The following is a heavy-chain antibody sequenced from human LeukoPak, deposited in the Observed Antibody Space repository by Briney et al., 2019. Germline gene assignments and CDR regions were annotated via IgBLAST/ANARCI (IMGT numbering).Heavy chain of an antibody. CDR3: AREASIPPAGPDGDYFVY. CDR2: IKQDGSEK. D-gene: IGHD6-13*01. CDR1: GFTLSSYW. V-gene: IGHV3-7*01. Sequence: GGSLRLSCAPSGFTLSSYWLTWVRQAPGKGLEWVANIKQDGSEKYNVDSEKGRFTISRDNAKKSLYLQIKLLRVDETAVYYSAREASIPPAGPDGDYFVYWGQGTLVTVSS. J-gene: IGHJ4*02.